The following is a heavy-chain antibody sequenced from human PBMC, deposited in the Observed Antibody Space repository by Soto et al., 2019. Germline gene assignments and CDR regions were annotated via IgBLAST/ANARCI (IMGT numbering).Heavy chain of an antibody. CDR3: AKDQSNSNPLYYFDH. Sequence: GGSLRLSCAASGFTFSIYAMTWVRQSPGKGLEWVSSMSRTVDNTYYADSVKGRFTISRDNSKNTLYLQMNSLRAEDTAIYYCAKDQSNSNPLYYFDHWGQGALVTVSS. J-gene: IGHJ4*02. D-gene: IGHD3-22*01. CDR1: GFTFSIYA. V-gene: IGHV3-23*01. CDR2: MSRTVDNT.